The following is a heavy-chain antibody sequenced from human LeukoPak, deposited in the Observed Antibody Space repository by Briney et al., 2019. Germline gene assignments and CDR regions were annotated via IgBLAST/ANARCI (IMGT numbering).Heavy chain of an antibody. CDR3: AKVDRRSALPYYFDY. CDR1: GFTFDDYG. Sequence: PGGSLRLSCAASGFTFDDYGMSWVRQAPGKGLEWVSGINWNGGSTGYADSVKGRFTISRDNAKNSRYLQMNSLRAEDTAVYYCAKVDRRSALPYYFDYWGQGTLVTVSS. J-gene: IGHJ4*02. CDR2: INWNGGST. V-gene: IGHV3-20*04.